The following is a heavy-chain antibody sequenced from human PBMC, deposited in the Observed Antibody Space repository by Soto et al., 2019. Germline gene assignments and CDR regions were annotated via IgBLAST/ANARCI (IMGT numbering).Heavy chain of an antibody. CDR1: GFTFSSYS. V-gene: IGHV3-21*01. CDR3: ASDYYDFWSGYYTY. CDR2: ISSSSSYI. Sequence: GGSLRLSCAPSGFTFSSYSMNWVRQAPGKGLEWVSSISSSSSYIYYADSVKGRFTISRDNAKNSLYLQMNSLRAEDTAVYYCASDYYDFWSGYYTYRGQGTLVTVPS. D-gene: IGHD3-3*01. J-gene: IGHJ4*02.